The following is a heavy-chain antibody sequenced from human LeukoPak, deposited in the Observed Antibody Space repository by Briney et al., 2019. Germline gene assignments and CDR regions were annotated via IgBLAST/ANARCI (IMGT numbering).Heavy chain of an antibody. CDR1: GFTFSSYA. V-gene: IGHV3-23*01. D-gene: IGHD4-17*01. CDR3: AKDRVGHYGDYDSFDY. Sequence: PGGSLRLSCAASGFTFSSYAMSWVRQAPGKGLEWVSAISGSGGSTYYADSVKGRFTISRDNSKNTLYLQMNSLRAEDTAVYYCAKDRVGHYGDYDSFDYWGQGTLVTVSS. CDR2: ISGSGGST. J-gene: IGHJ4*02.